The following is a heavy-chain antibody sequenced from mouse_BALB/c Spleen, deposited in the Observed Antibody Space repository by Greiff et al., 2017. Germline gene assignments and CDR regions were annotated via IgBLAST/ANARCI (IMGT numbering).Heavy chain of an antibody. D-gene: IGHD2-1*01. CDR2: IDPYYGGT. CDR3: ARDGLGNGNYEGAWFAY. J-gene: IGHJ3*01. CDR1: GYSFTGYN. V-gene: IGHV1-39*01. Sequence: VQLHQSGPELEKPGASVKISCKASGYSFTGYNMNWVKQSNGKSLEWIGNIDPYYGGTSYNQKFKGKATLTVDKSSSTAYMQLKSLTSEDSAVYYCARDGLGNGNYEGAWFAYWGQGTLVTVSA.